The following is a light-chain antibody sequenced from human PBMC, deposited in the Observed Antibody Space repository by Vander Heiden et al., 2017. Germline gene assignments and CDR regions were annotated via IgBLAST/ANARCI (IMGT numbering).Light chain of an antibody. CDR2: SNN. Sequence: VPPQPPSASGTPGQRHTISSSGSSSNIGRNTVYWYQRLPGTAPKLLIYSNNQPPSGVPDLFSGAKSGTSASLTISGLQSEDEADYYCAAWDDSLNGPVFGGGTKLTVL. CDR1: SSNIGRNT. V-gene: IGLV1-44*01. CDR3: AAWDDSLNGPV. J-gene: IGLJ3*02.